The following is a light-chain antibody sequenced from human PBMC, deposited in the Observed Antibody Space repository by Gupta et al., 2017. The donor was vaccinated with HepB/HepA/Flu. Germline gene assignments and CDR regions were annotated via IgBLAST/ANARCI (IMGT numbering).Light chain of an antibody. CDR1: QTVTRDF. CDR3: QHDGTSRGS. CDR2: GAS. J-gene: IGKJ2*04. V-gene: IGKV3-20*01. Sequence: IVLTQSPGTLSLSPGERATLSCRASQTVTRDFLAWYQQKPGQAPRLLIYGASSRATGIPDRFSGRGSGTDITLTISSLESEDFAVWYCQHDGTSRGSVGQGTKLVIK.